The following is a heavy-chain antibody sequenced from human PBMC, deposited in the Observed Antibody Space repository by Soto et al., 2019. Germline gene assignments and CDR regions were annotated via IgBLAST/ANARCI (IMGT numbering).Heavy chain of an antibody. J-gene: IGHJ3*02. D-gene: IGHD3-22*01. CDR3: ARHDSSGYYYIGAFDI. CDR2: IYYSGST. CDR1: GGSISSDY. Sequence: SETPSLTCTVSGGSISSDYWSLSRQPPEKGLEWIGYIYYSGSTNYNPSLKSRVTISVDTSKNQFSLKLSSVTAADTAVFYCARHDSSGYYYIGAFDIWGQGTMVTFSS. V-gene: IGHV4-59*08.